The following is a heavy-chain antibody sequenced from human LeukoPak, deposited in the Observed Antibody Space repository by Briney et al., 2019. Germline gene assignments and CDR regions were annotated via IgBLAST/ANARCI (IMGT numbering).Heavy chain of an antibody. D-gene: IGHD3-10*01. Sequence: SETLSLTCTVSGGSISSYYWSWIRQPPGKGLEWIGYIYYSGSTNHNPSLKSRVTISVDTSKNQFSLKLSSVTAADTAVYYCARGMGLLWFGELSFDYWGQGTLVTVSS. V-gene: IGHV4-59*01. CDR1: GGSISSYY. CDR3: ARGMGLLWFGELSFDY. J-gene: IGHJ4*02. CDR2: IYYSGST.